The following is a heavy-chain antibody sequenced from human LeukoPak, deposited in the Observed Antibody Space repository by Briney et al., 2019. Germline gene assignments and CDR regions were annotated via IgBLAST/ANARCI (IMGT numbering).Heavy chain of an antibody. CDR2: INGNGGGT. CDR1: GFTFSNYA. V-gene: IGHV3-23*01. J-gene: IGHJ4*02. CDR3: AKPRVGDCIVVVPAAEDC. Sequence: GGSLRLSCAASGFTFSNYAMSWVRQAPGKGLEWVSAINGNGGGTYYADSVKGRFTISRDNSRNTLFLHMNTLRAEDTAVYYCAKPRVGDCIVVVPAAEDCWGQGTLVTVSS. D-gene: IGHD2-2*01.